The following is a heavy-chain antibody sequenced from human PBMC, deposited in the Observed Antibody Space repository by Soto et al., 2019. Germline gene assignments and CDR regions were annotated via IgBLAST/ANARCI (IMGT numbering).Heavy chain of an antibody. V-gene: IGHV4-31*03. CDR1: GGSISSGGYY. CDR2: IYYSGST. D-gene: IGHD2-2*01. J-gene: IGHJ6*03. CDR3: ARTSRGVPAAMPYYYYYMDV. Sequence: SETLSLTCTVSGGSISSGGYYWSWIRQHPGKGLEWIGYIYYSGSTYYNPSLKSRVTISVDTSKNQFSLKLSSVTAADTAVYYCARTSRGVPAAMPYYYYYMDVWGKGTTVTVSS.